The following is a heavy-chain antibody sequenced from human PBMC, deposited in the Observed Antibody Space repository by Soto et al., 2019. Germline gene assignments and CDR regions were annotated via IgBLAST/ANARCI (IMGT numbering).Heavy chain of an antibody. J-gene: IGHJ6*02. D-gene: IGHD4-17*01. V-gene: IGHV1-2*02. CDR2: VNPSSGGT. Sequence: QVQLVQSGTEVRKPGASVKVSCKASGFTDYYIHWVRQAPGQGLEWMGWVNPSSGGTNYAQKFQGRVAMTRDTFISTAYMELSILQSDDTAVYYCAREGSADYGSYGMDVWGQGTTVTVSS. CDR1: GFTDYY. CDR3: AREGSADYGSYGMDV.